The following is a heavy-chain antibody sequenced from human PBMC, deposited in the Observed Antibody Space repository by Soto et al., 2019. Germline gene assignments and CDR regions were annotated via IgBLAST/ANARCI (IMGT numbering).Heavy chain of an antibody. CDR3: ARAPSHGWFQHIDY. J-gene: IGHJ4*02. Sequence: EVQMVQSGAEVKKSGESLKISCKGSGYNFASYWIGWVRQKPGKGLEWMGIIYPGDSDTRYSPSFEGHVTISADKSTSTAYMQWSSLGASDTAIYYCARAPSHGWFQHIDYWGQGTLVTVSS. CDR2: IYPGDSDT. D-gene: IGHD6-19*01. CDR1: GYNFASYW. V-gene: IGHV5-51*01.